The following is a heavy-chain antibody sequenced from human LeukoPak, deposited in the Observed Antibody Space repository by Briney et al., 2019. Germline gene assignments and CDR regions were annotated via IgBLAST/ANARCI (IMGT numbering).Heavy chain of an antibody. V-gene: IGHV3-23*01. CDR3: ARHDSFIPY. CDR2: ISDNEGRT. Sequence: GGSLRLSCAASGFHFNYYAMSWVRQAPGKGLEWVSGISDNEGRTYYTDSVKGRFTIPRDRTKNTVYLQMHNLRADDTAVYFCARHDSFIPYWGQGTLVTVSS. J-gene: IGHJ4*02. D-gene: IGHD5-18*01. CDR1: GFHFNYYA.